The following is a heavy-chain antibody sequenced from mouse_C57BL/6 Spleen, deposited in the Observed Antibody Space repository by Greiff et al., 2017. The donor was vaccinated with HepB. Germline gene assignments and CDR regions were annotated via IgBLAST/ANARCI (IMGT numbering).Heavy chain of an antibody. CDR3: TRSTMVNPWFAY. Sequence: VKLQESGAELVRPGASVTLSCKASGYTFTDYEMHWVKQTPVHGLEWIGAIDPETGGTAYNQKFKGKAILTADKSSSTAYMELRSLTSEDSAVYYCTRSTMVNPWFAYWGQGTLVTVSA. V-gene: IGHV1-15*01. D-gene: IGHD2-2*01. CDR2: IDPETGGT. J-gene: IGHJ3*01. CDR1: GYTFTDYE.